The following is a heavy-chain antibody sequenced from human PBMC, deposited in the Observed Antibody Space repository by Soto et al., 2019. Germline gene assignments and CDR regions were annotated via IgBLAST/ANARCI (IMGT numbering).Heavy chain of an antibody. CDR3: ARESGCSGGSCYKPTKRPFDY. J-gene: IGHJ4*02. V-gene: IGHV1-18*01. D-gene: IGHD2-15*01. Sequence: ASVNVSCKASGYTFTSYGISWVRQAPGQGLEWMGWISAYNGNTNYAQKLQGRVTMTTDTSTSTAYMELRSLRSDDTAVYYCARESGCSGGSCYKPTKRPFDYWGQGTLVTVSS. CDR2: ISAYNGNT. CDR1: GYTFTSYG.